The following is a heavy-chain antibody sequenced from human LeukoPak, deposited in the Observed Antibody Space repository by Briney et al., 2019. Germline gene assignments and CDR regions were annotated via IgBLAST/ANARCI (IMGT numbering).Heavy chain of an antibody. V-gene: IGHV4-4*07. D-gene: IGHD3-22*01. CDR3: ARMKFYDSTGYSPGHYMDV. CDR1: GGPIYSYY. J-gene: IGHJ6*03. CDR2: LYPGVST. Sequence: SETLSLTCTVSGGPIYSYYWSWIRQTAGKGLEWVGRLYPGVSTDYNPSLKSRVTMSVDTSKKQFALKLSAVTAADTAVYYCARMKFYDSTGYSPGHYMDVWGKGTTVTVSS.